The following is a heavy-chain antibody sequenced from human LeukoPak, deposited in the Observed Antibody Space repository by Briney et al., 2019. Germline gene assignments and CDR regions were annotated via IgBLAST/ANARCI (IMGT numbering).Heavy chain of an antibody. CDR3: ARATCYGSGYPAFDP. CDR1: GYTFTGYY. J-gene: IGHJ5*02. V-gene: IGHV1-2*02. D-gene: IGHD3-10*01. Sequence: GASVKVSCKASGYTFTGYYMHWVRQAPGQRLEWMGWINPNIGGTNYAQKFQGRVTMTRDTSISTAYMELSRLRSDDTAVYYCARATCYGSGYPAFDPWGQGTLVTVSS. CDR2: INPNIGGT.